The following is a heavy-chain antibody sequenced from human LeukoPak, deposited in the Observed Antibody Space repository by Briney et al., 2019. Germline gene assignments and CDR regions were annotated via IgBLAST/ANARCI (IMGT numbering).Heavy chain of an antibody. J-gene: IGHJ5*02. CDR3: ARAGSGLRNWFAP. Sequence: GASVKVSCKASGYTFTSYGISWVRQAPGQGLEWMGWISAYNGNTNYAQKLQGRVTMTTDTSTSTANMALRSLRSDDTAVYYCARAGSGLRNWFAPWGQGTLVTVSS. V-gene: IGHV1-18*01. D-gene: IGHD4-17*01. CDR2: ISAYNGNT. CDR1: GYTFTSYG.